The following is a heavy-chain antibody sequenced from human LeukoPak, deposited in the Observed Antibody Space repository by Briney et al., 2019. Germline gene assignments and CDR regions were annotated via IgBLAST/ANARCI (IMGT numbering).Heavy chain of an antibody. J-gene: IGHJ4*02. CDR2: IYPGDSDT. CDR3: ARQTPAFIAAAGPFDY. D-gene: IGHD6-13*01. CDR1: GYSFTSYW. Sequence: GESLKTSCKGSGYSFTSYWIGWVRQMPGKGLEWMGIIYPGDSDTRYSPSFQGQVTISADKSISTAYLQWSSLKASDTAMYYCARQTPAFIAAAGPFDYWGQGTLVTVSS. V-gene: IGHV5-51*01.